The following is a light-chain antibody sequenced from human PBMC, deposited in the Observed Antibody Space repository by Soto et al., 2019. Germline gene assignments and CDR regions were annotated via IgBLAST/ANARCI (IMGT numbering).Light chain of an antibody. CDR1: SSDIGYYNY. CDR3: SSFAGVSTV. J-gene: IGLJ1*01. V-gene: IGLV2-8*01. CDR2: EVT. Sequence: QSALTQPPSASGSPGQSVTISCTGTSSDIGYYNYVSWYQQHPGKAPKLLIYEVTKRPSGVPDRFSGSKSGNTASLTVSGLHAEDEADYYCSSFAGVSTVFGTGTKVTVL.